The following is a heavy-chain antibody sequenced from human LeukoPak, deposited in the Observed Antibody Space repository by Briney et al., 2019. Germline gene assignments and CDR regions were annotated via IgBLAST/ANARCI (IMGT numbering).Heavy chain of an antibody. Sequence: GRSLRLSCAASGFTFSSYAMHWVRQAPGKGLEWVAVISYDGSNKYYADSVKGRFTISRDNSKNTLYLQMNSLRAEDTAVYYCARQGSSGWSGNFDYWGQGTLVTVSS. D-gene: IGHD6-19*01. CDR1: GFTFSSYA. J-gene: IGHJ4*02. CDR2: ISYDGSNK. V-gene: IGHV3-30*04. CDR3: ARQGSSGWSGNFDY.